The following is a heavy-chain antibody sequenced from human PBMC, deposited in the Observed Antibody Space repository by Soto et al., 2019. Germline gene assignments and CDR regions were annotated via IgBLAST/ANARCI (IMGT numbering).Heavy chain of an antibody. CDR1: AGSLRSYY. J-gene: IGHJ6*02. CDR3: ASDGHDPQLGGMDV. V-gene: IGHV4-59*01. D-gene: IGHD1-1*01. Sequence: SETLSLTCTVPAGSLRSYYCSWIRQPSGKELEWIGYIYYSGSPNYNPSLKRRVTISVETSKNQISLKLSSVTAADTAVYYCASDGHDPQLGGMDVCGQGTTLTV. CDR2: IYYSGSP.